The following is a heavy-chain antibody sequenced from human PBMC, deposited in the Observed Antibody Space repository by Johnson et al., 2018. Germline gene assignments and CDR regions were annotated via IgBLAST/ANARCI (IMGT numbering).Heavy chain of an antibody. D-gene: IGHD6-19*01. CDR2: LYSGGST. CDR1: GFTVSSNY. Sequence: EVQLVESGGGLIQPGGSLRLSCAASGFTVSSNYMSWVRQAPGKGLEWVSVLYSGGSTYYADPVKGRFTISRDNSKNPLYLQMNSLRAEDTAVYYCARKSGWYAYFDLWGRGTLVTVSS. V-gene: IGHV3-53*01. CDR3: ARKSGWYAYFDL. J-gene: IGHJ2*01.